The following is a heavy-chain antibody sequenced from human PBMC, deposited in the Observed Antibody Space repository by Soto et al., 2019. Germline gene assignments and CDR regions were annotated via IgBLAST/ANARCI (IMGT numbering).Heavy chain of an antibody. D-gene: IGHD3-16*02. J-gene: IGHJ5*02. Sequence: SETLSLTCSVSGGSISGYYWAWIRQPPGKGLEWIGYIYYSGTTKYNPSLTSRVTISVDTSKSQFSLKLSSVTAADTAVYYCARVYRNWFDPWGQGTLVTVSS. CDR2: IYYSGTT. CDR1: GGSISGYY. CDR3: ARVYRNWFDP. V-gene: IGHV4-59*01.